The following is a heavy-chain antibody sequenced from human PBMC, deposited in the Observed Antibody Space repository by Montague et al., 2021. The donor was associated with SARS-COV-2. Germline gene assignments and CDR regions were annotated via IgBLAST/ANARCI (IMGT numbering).Heavy chain of an antibody. CDR2: IYYSGST. J-gene: IGHJ2*01. CDR3: ARVTEPGITIFGVVTLKCYFDH. Sequence: TLSLTCTVSGGSINSGGYYWSWIRQHPGKGLEWIGYIYYSGSTYYNPSLKSRVTISVDTSKNQFFLKLSSVTAADTAVYYCARVTEPGITIFGVVTLKCYFDHWGRGTLVTVSS. CDR1: GGSINSGGYY. V-gene: IGHV4-31*03. D-gene: IGHD3-3*01.